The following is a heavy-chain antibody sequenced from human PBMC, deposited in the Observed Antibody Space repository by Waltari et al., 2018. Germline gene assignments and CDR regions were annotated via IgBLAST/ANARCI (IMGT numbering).Heavy chain of an antibody. V-gene: IGHV3-53*01. CDR1: GFTVSSTY. J-gene: IGHJ4*02. D-gene: IGHD1-26*01. CDR3: ARDPGGRYYFDY. CDR2: IYGRCST. Sequence: EVQLVESGGGLIQPGGSLRLSCAASGFTVSSTYMSWVRQAPGKGLEWVSVIYGRCSTYYADAGKVRFTISRDNSKNTLYLQMNSLRADVTAVYYCARDPGGRYYFDYWGQGSLGTVSS.